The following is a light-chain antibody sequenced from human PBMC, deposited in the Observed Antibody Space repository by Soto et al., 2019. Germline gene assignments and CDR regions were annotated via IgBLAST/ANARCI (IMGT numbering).Light chain of an antibody. Sequence: QSALTQPRSVSGSPGQSVTVSCTGSRSDVGGYRYVSWYQKVPGRAPKLVIFDVAKRPSGVPGRFSGVKSGNTAFLTISELQAEDEGEYYCSSYTSISPYVFGTGTKVTVL. J-gene: IGLJ1*01. CDR2: DVA. CDR1: RSDVGGYRY. CDR3: SSYTSISPYV. V-gene: IGLV2-11*01.